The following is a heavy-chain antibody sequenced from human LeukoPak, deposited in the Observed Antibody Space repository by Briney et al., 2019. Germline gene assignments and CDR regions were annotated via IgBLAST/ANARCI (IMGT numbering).Heavy chain of an antibody. CDR3: ARDGYYYDSSGYYPHDAFDI. J-gene: IGHJ3*02. Sequence: ASVKVSCKASGGTFSSYAISWVRQAPGQGLEWMGWISAYNGNTNYAQKLQGRVTMTTDTSTSTAYMELRSLRSDDTAVYYCARDGYYYDSSGYYPHDAFDIWGQGTMVTVSS. V-gene: IGHV1-18*01. CDR2: ISAYNGNT. CDR1: GGTFSSYA. D-gene: IGHD3-22*01.